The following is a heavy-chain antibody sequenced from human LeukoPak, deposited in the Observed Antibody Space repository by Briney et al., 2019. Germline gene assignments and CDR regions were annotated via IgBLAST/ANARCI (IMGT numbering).Heavy chain of an antibody. CDR1: GFTFSSYA. D-gene: IGHD5-18*01. CDR2: ISYDGSNK. Sequence: GGSLRLSCAASGFTFSSYAMHWVRQVPGKGLEWVAVISYDGSNKYYADSVKGRFTISRDNSKNTLYLQMNSLRAEDTAVYYCARGRGSYGYGPLDYWGQGTLVTVSS. V-gene: IGHV3-30*04. CDR3: ARGRGSYGYGPLDY. J-gene: IGHJ4*02.